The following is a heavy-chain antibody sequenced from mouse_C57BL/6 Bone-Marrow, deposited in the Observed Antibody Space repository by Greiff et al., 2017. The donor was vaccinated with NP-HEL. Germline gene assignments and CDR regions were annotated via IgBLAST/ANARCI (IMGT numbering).Heavy chain of an antibody. CDR3: ARRYRSPYWYLAV. V-gene: IGHV1-81*01. J-gene: IGHJ1*03. D-gene: IGHD1-1*01. Sequence: VQLQQSGAELARPGASVKLSCKASGYTFTSYGISWVKQRTGQGLEWIGEIYPRSGNTYYNEKFKGKATLTADKSSSTAYMEIRSLTSEDSAVYFCARRYRSPYWYLAVWGTGTTVTVSS. CDR2: IYPRSGNT. CDR1: GYTFTSYG.